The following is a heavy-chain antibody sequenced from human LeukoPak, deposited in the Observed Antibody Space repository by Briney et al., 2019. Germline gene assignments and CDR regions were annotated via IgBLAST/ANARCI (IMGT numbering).Heavy chain of an antibody. CDR2: IYTSGST. Sequence: SETLSLTCTVSGGSISSFYWSWIRQPPGRGLEWIGYIYTSGSTNYNPSLKSRVTISVDTSKNQFSLKLSSVTAADTAVYFCARHYSSDSSGYFDGFEIWGQGTMVTVSS. V-gene: IGHV4-4*09. CDR1: GGSISSFY. J-gene: IGHJ3*02. CDR3: ARHYSSDSSGYFDGFEI. D-gene: IGHD3-22*01.